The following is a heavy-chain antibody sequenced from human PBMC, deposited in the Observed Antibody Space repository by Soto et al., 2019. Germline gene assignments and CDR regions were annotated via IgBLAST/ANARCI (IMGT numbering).Heavy chain of an antibody. CDR2: IIPIFGTA. V-gene: IGHV1-69*01. D-gene: IGHD2-2*01. Sequence: QVQLVQSGAEVKKPGSSVKVSCKASGGTFSSYAISWVRQAPGHGLEWMGGIIPIFGTANYAQKFQGRVTITADESTSTAYMELSSLRSEDTAVYYCARAGVVPAARRGSTTGYYYYGMDVWGQGTTVTVSS. J-gene: IGHJ6*02. CDR1: GGTFSSYA. CDR3: ARAGVVPAARRGSTTGYYYYGMDV.